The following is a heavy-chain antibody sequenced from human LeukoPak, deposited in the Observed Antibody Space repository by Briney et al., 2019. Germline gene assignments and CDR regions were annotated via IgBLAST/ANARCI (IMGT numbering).Heavy chain of an antibody. CDR3: AKSPNSGYDYADY. Sequence: GRSLRLSCAASGFTFSSYGMHWVRQAPGKGLEWVAVISYDGSNKYYADSVKGRFTISRDNSKNTLYLQMNSLRAEDTAVYYCAKSPNSGYDYADYWGQGTLVTVSS. CDR1: GFTFSSYG. D-gene: IGHD5-12*01. CDR2: ISYDGSNK. V-gene: IGHV3-30*18. J-gene: IGHJ4*02.